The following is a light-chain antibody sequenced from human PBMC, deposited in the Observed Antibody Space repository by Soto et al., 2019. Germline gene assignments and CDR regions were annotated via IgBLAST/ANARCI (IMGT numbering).Light chain of an antibody. V-gene: IGLV2-14*01. CDR2: EVS. J-gene: IGLJ3*02. CDR1: SSDVGGYNY. Sequence: QSALTQPASVSGSPGQSITISCTGTSSDVGGYNYVSWYQQHPGKAPKLMIYEVSNRPSGVSNRFSGSKSGNTASLTISGLQAEDEAEYYYSSYTSTSTPLWVFGGGTKLTVL. CDR3: SSYTSTSTPLWV.